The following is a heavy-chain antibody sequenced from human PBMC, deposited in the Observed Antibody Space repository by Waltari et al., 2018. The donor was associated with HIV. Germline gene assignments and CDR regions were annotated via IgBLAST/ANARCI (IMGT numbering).Heavy chain of an antibody. CDR2: IRWNSGTI. J-gene: IGHJ2*01. D-gene: IGHD4-17*01. CDR1: GFPFDDSA. Sequence: EVKLVVSGGGLVQPGGSLRLPCAASGFPFDDSALAWVRQAPGKGLEWGSGIRWNSGTIGDADSVKGRFTISRDNAKNSLYLQMNSLRAEDTALYYCAKDKRSGYGGNSVWYFDLWGRGTLVTVSS. CDR3: AKDKRSGYGGNSVWYFDL. V-gene: IGHV3-9*01.